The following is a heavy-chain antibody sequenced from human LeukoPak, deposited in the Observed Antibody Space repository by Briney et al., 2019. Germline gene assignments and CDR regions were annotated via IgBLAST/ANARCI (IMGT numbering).Heavy chain of an antibody. CDR1: GYTFTSYY. D-gene: IGHD3-3*01. CDR2: INPSGGST. J-gene: IGHJ5*02. CDR3: ARGNNPAITIFGVVIRTVWFDP. V-gene: IGHV1-46*01. Sequence: ASVKVSCKASGYTFTSYYMHWVRQAPGQGLEWMGIINPSGGSTSYAQKFQGRVTMTRDTSTSTVYMELSSLRSEDTAVYYCARGNNPAITIFGVVIRTVWFDPCGQGTLVTVSS.